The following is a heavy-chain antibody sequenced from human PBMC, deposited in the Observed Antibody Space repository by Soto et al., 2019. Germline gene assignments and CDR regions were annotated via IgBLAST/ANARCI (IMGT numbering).Heavy chain of an antibody. CDR2: INHSGST. V-gene: IGHV4-34*01. CDR1: GGSFSGYY. Sequence: SETLSLTCAVYGGSFSGYYWSWIRQPPGKGLEWIGEINHSGSTNYNPSLKSRVTISVDTSKNQFSLKLSSVTAADTAVYYCARGPSGLNYYYYGMDVWGQGTTVTVSS. J-gene: IGHJ6*02. D-gene: IGHD2-8*01. CDR3: ARGPSGLNYYYYGMDV.